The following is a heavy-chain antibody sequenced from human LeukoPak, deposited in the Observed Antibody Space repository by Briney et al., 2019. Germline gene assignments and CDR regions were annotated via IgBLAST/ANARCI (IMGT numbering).Heavy chain of an antibody. V-gene: IGHV1-69*04. CDR3: VYCSGGSCFASNWFDP. D-gene: IGHD2-15*01. CDR2: IIPSLDVA. Sequence: SVKVSCKASGGTFSSYAISWVRQAPGQGLEWMGRIIPSLDVANYAQKFQGRVTITAYKSTSTVYMELSSLKSEDTAVYYCVYCSGGSCFASNWFDPWGQGTLVTVSS. CDR1: GGTFSSYA. J-gene: IGHJ5*02.